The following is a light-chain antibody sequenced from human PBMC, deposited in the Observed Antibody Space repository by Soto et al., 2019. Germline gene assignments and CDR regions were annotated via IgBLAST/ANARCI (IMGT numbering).Light chain of an antibody. J-gene: IGLJ1*01. CDR3: SSYAGSYAYV. V-gene: IGLV2-8*01. Sequence: QSVLTQPPSASGSPGQSVTISCTGTSSDVGGYKYVSWYQQHPGKAPKLMIYEVSKRPSGVPDRFSGSKSGNTASLTVSGLQAEDEADYYCSSYAGSYAYVFGTGTKLTVL. CDR2: EVS. CDR1: SSDVGGYKY.